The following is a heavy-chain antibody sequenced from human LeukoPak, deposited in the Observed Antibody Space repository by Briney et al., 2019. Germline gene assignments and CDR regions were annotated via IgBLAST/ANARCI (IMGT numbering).Heavy chain of an antibody. V-gene: IGHV4-59*01. J-gene: IGHJ4*02. CDR3: ARGGWNKFDY. D-gene: IGHD3-22*01. CDR2: IFYSGTT. CDR1: GGSISSYY. Sequence: SETLSLTCTVSGGSISSYYWSWIRQPPGKGLEWIGFIFYSGTTNYNPSLKSRVTISVDTSKNQISLKLSSVTAADTAVYYCARGGWNKFDYWGQGTLVTVSS.